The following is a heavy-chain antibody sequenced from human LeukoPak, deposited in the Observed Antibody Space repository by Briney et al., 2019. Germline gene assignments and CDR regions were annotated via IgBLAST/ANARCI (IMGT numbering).Heavy chain of an antibody. V-gene: IGHV3-23*01. Sequence: PGGSLRLSCAASGFTFSSYAMSWVRQAPGKGLEWVSAISGSGGSIYYADSVKGRFTISRDNSKNTLYLQMNSLRAEDTAVYYCAKGDVVVPAAARRYYFDYWGQGTLVTVSS. D-gene: IGHD2-2*01. J-gene: IGHJ4*02. CDR1: GFTFSSYA. CDR2: ISGSGGSI. CDR3: AKGDVVVPAAARRYYFDY.